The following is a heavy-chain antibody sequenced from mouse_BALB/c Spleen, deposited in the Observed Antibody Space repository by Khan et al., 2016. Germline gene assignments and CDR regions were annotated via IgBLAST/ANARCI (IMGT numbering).Heavy chain of an antibody. Sequence: QVQLQQSGAELMKPGASVKISCKATGYTFTNYWIEWVKQRPGHGLEWIGDIFPGSGNSNYNENLKGKATFTADTSSNTAYMQLSSLTSEDSSVYYCARAWYSMDYWGQGTSVTVAS. CDR2: IFPGSGNS. CDR3: ARAWYSMDY. V-gene: IGHV1-9*01. CDR1: GYTFTNYW. J-gene: IGHJ4*01. D-gene: IGHD2-1*01.